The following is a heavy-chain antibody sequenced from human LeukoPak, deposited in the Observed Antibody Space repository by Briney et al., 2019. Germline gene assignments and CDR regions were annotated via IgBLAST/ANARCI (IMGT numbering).Heavy chain of an antibody. Sequence: PSETLSLTCTVSGGSFSTTDYYWGWVRQPPGQGLGGIGTFISRGGPYYNPSVLSRVTISVDSSKNQFSLNLTSMTAADTSVYYCVRQPSTFGISPDYVDFWGQGILVIVSS. D-gene: IGHD3-16*01. CDR1: GGSFSTTDYY. V-gene: IGHV4-39*01. CDR2: FISRGGP. J-gene: IGHJ4*02. CDR3: VRQPSTFGISPDYVDF.